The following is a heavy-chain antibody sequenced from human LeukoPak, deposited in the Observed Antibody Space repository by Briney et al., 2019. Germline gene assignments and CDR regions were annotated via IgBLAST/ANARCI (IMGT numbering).Heavy chain of an antibody. V-gene: IGHV4-34*01. D-gene: IGHD3-3*01. CDR1: GGSFSGYY. J-gene: IGHJ6*02. CDR3: ARSHDFWSGYYRQDYGMDV. Sequence: SETLSLTCAVYGGSFSGYYWSWIRQPPGKGLEWIGEINHSGSTNYNPSLKSRVTISVDTSKNQFSLKLSSVTAADTAVYYCARSHDFWSGYYRQDYGMDVWGQGTTVTVSS. CDR2: INHSGST.